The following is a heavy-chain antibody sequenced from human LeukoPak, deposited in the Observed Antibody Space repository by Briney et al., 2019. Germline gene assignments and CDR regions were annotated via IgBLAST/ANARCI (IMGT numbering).Heavy chain of an antibody. V-gene: IGHV4-59*01. J-gene: IGHJ3*02. D-gene: IGHD6-19*01. Sequence: SETLSLTCTVSGGSISSYYWSWIRQPPGKGLEWIGYIYYSGSTNYNPSLKSRVTISVDTSKNQFSLKLSSVTAADTAVYYCARGPYTGWYNYAFDIWGQGTMVTVSS. CDR3: ARGPYTGWYNYAFDI. CDR2: IYYSGST. CDR1: GGSISSYY.